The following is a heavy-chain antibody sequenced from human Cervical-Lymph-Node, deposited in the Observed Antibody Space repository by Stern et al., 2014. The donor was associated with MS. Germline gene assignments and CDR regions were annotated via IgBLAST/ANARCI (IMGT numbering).Heavy chain of an antibody. Sequence: VQLVEPGAEVQKPGASVKVSCKASGYTFTSYYMHWVRQATGQGLEWMGISNASGGSISYAQKFQGRVTMTRDTSTSTVYMELSSLRSEDTAVYYCAREVAGHRLGMMDVWGQGTTVTVSS. D-gene: IGHD6-19*01. V-gene: IGHV1-46*01. J-gene: IGHJ6*02. CDR2: SNASGGSI. CDR1: GYTFTSYY. CDR3: AREVAGHRLGMMDV.